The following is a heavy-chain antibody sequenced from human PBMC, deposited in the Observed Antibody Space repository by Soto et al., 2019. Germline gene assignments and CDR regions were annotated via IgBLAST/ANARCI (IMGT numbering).Heavy chain of an antibody. CDR3: ARDKSSSWDPEGVFDI. V-gene: IGHV1-2*04. D-gene: IGHD6-13*01. CDR2: INPNSGGK. CDR1: GYTFTGYY. J-gene: IGHJ3*02. Sequence: WASVKVSCKASGYTFTGYYMHWVRQAPGQGLEWMGWINPNSGGKNYAQKFQGWVTMTRDTSISTAYMELSRLRSDDTAVYYCARDKSSSWDPEGVFDIFGQGTMV.